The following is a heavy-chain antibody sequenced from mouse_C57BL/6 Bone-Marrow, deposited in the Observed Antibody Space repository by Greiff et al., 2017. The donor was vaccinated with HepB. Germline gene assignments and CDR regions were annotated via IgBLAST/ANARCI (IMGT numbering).Heavy chain of an antibody. Sequence: VHVKQSGAELVRPGASVKLSCTASGFNIKDDYMHWVKQRPEQGLEWIGWIDPENGDTEYASKFQGKATITADTSSNTAYLQLSSLTSEDTAVYYCTTAIYYGNSGGQGTTLTVSS. CDR3: TTAIYYGNS. D-gene: IGHD2-1*01. CDR1: GFNIKDDY. CDR2: IDPENGDT. J-gene: IGHJ2*01. V-gene: IGHV14-4*01.